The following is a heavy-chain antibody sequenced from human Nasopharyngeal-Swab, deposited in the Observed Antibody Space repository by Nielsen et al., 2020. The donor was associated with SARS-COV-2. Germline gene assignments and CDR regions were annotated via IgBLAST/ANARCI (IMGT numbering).Heavy chain of an antibody. Sequence: TLSLTCAVSGGSISSSNWWSWVRQPPGKGLEWIGEIYHSGSTNYNPSLKSRVTISVDKSKNQFSLKLSSVTAADTAVYYCARGVRGVYNWFEPWGQGTLVTVSS. CDR3: ARGVRGVYNWFEP. D-gene: IGHD3-10*01. J-gene: IGHJ5*02. CDR1: GGSISSSNW. CDR2: IYHSGST. V-gene: IGHV4-4*02.